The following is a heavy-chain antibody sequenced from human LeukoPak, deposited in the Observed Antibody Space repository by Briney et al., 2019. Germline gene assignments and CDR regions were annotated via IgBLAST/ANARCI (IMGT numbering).Heavy chain of an antibody. D-gene: IGHD3-22*01. CDR3: ARGDYYDSSGYSQYFQH. Sequence: GGSLRLSCAASGFTFSNYGMHWVRQAPGKGLEWVAVIWYDGSNKYYADSVKGRFTISRDNSKNTLYLQMNSLRAEDTAVYYCARGDYYDSSGYSQYFQHWGQGTLVTVSS. V-gene: IGHV3-33*01. CDR1: GFTFSNYG. J-gene: IGHJ1*01. CDR2: IWYDGSNK.